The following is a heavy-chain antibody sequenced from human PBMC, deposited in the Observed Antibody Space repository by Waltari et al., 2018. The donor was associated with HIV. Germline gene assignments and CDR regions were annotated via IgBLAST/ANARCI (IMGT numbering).Heavy chain of an antibody. CDR2: ISGSGGNT. Sequence: EVQLLESGGGLVQTGGSLRLSCADSGFPFTQHGMNWVRQAPGKGLEWVSAISGSGGNTYYADSLKGRFTISRDNSKNTLYLQMNSLRAEDTAVYFCVKEHQYSHTWYSYYGMDVWGQGTTVTVSS. CDR1: GFPFTQHG. J-gene: IGHJ6*02. V-gene: IGHV3-23*01. D-gene: IGHD6-13*01. CDR3: VKEHQYSHTWYSYYGMDV.